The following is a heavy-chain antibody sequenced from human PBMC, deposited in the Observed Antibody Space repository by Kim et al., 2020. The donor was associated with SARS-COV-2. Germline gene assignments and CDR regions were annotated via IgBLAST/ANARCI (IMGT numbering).Heavy chain of an antibody. CDR3: ARPGVGRWLVLEYFQH. CDR2: IKQDGSEK. CDR1: GFTFSSYW. D-gene: IGHD6-19*01. J-gene: IGHJ1*01. V-gene: IGHV3-7*03. Sequence: GGSLRLSCAASGFTFSSYWMSWVRQAPGKGLEWVANIKQDGSEKYYVDSVKGRFTISRDNAKNSLYLQMNSLRAEDTAVYYCARPGVGRWLVLEYFQHWGQGTLVTVSS.